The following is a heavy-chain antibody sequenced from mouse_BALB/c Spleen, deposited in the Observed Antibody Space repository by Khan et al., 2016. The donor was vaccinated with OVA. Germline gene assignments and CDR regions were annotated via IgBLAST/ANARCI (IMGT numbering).Heavy chain of an antibody. Sequence: VRLQQSGPELVKPGASVKIPCKASGYPFTDYNMAWVKQSHGRGLEWIGDIFPNNGGTVYNQKFKGKATLTVDKSSSIAFMELRSLTSEDTAVYYCARHGYRGFAYWGQGTLVTVSA. CDR3: ARHGYRGFAY. V-gene: IGHV1-18*01. J-gene: IGHJ3*01. CDR1: GYPFTDYN. CDR2: IFPNNGGT. D-gene: IGHD2-2*01.